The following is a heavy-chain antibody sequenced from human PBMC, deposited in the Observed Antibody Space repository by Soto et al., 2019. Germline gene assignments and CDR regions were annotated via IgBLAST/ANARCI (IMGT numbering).Heavy chain of an antibody. CDR2: IYYSGST. Sequence: PSETLSLTCTVSCGSTSSYYWSWIRQPPGKGMEWIGYIYYSGSTNYNPALKSRVTISVDTSKNQFSLKPSSVTAAYTAVYYCARAVALERDFDYWGQGTLVTSPQ. V-gene: IGHV4-59*01. J-gene: IGHJ4*02. D-gene: IGHD2-15*01. CDR3: ARAVALERDFDY. CDR1: CGSTSSYY.